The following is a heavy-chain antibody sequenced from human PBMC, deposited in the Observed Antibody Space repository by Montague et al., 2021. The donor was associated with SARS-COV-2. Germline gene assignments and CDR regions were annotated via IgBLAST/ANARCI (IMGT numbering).Heavy chain of an antibody. V-gene: IGHV4-31*03. D-gene: IGHD3-16*01. J-gene: IGHJ6*02. Sequence: TLSLTCTVSGGSFSNGGCNWSWLRQPPGKGLVWKGYIFYRGGTYSTPSLKSRVSMSVDTSKIQFSLNLTSVPAADTAVYYCARANYYVMTSKAYAMDVWGQGTTVTVSS. CDR1: GGSFSNGGCN. CDR3: ARANYYVMTSKAYAMDV. CDR2: IFYRGGT.